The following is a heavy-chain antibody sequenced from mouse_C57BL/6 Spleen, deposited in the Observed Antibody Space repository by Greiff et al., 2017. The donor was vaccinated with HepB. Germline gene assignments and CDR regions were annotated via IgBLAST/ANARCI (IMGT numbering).Heavy chain of an antibody. Sequence: EVKLMESGGGLVQPGGSMKLSCAASGFTFSDAWMDWVRQSPEKGLEWVAEIRNKANNHATYNAESVKGRFTISRDDSKSSVYLQMNSLRAEDTGIYYCTRYNSNYWYFDVWGTGTTVTVSS. J-gene: IGHJ1*03. CDR1: GFTFSDAW. CDR3: TRYNSNYWYFDV. D-gene: IGHD2-5*01. CDR2: IRNKANNHAT. V-gene: IGHV6-6*01.